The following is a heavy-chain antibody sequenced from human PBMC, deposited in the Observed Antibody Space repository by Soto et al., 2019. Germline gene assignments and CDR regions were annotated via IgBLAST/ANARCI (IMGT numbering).Heavy chain of an antibody. CDR2: IYPTDGGT. CDR3: ASGRDRGSSESSFDY. J-gene: IGHJ4*02. D-gene: IGHD6-6*01. V-gene: IGHV1-2*02. Sequence: QVQLVQSGAEVKKPGASMKVSCKASGYTFTNYYIYCVRQAPGQGLEWMGWIYPTDGGTNYAQKFQGRVTMTRDTSISTAYMELSRLSSDDTAVYYCASGRDRGSSESSFDYWGQGTLVTVSS. CDR1: GYTFTNYY.